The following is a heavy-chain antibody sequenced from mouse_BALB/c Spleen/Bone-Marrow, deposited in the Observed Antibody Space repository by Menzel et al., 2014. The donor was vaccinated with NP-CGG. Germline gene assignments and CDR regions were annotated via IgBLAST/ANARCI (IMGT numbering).Heavy chain of an antibody. CDR3: AKRDIYYGYDGNAMDY. D-gene: IGHD2-2*01. Sequence: VQLQQSGAELARPGASVKMSCKASGYTFTTYTMHWVKQRPGQGLEWIGYINPSSGYTNYNQKFKDKATLTADKSSSTAYMQLSSLTSEDSAVYFCAKRDIYYGYDGNAMDYWGQGTSVIVSS. V-gene: IGHV1-4*01. CDR2: INPSSGYT. J-gene: IGHJ4*01. CDR1: GYTFTTYT.